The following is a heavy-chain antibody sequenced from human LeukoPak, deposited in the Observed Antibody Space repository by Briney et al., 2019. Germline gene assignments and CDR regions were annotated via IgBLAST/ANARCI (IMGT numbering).Heavy chain of an antibody. D-gene: IGHD2-2*01. CDR2: IKEDGSEK. J-gene: IGHJ4*02. Sequence: GGSLRLSCAASGFTFSSYWMSWVRQAPGKGLEWVANIKEDGSEKYYVDSVKGRFTISRDNAKNSLYLQMNSLRAEDTAVYYCAKAAIVVVPAAPFDYWGQGTLATVSS. V-gene: IGHV3-7*03. CDR3: AKAAIVVVPAAPFDY. CDR1: GFTFSSYW.